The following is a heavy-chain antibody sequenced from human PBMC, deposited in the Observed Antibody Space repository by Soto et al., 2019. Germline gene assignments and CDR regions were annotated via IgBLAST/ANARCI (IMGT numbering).Heavy chain of an antibody. CDR2: ISAYNGNT. CDR3: AGGRWPPPPLLGYYFDY. D-gene: IGHD1-26*01. J-gene: IGHJ4*02. V-gene: IGHV1-18*01. Sequence: QVQLVQSGAEVKKPGASVKVSCKASGYTFTSYGISWVRQAPGQGLEWMGWISAYNGNTNYAQKLQGRVTMTTDTSTSTAYMELRSLRSDDTAMYYCAGGRWPPPPLLGYYFDYWGQGTLVTVSS. CDR1: GYTFTSYG.